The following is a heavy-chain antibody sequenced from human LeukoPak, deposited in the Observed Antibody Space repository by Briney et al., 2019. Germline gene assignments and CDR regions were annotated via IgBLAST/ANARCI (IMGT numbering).Heavy chain of an antibody. Sequence: GGSLRLSCGASGFTFNSHAMSWVRQAPGKGLEWVSAISGGGGSTYHADFVKGRFTISRDNSKNTLSLQMNSLRVEDTAVYYCARDQGYDYVWGSNRYGYWGQGTLVTVSS. V-gene: IGHV3-23*01. CDR2: ISGGGGST. J-gene: IGHJ4*02. D-gene: IGHD3-16*02. CDR3: ARDQGYDYVWGSNRYGY. CDR1: GFTFNSHA.